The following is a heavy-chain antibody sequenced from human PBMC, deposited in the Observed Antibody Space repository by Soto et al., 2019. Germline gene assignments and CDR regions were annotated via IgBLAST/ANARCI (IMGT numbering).Heavy chain of an antibody. CDR2: ISHSGRS. J-gene: IGHJ4*02. Sequence: SGNLSLTCAGSGFSIPTAYFWGWIRQPPGKGLGWIGLISHSGRSVSHPSFKSPANISLDTKNHAFYLTLKSVTAADTAVYYCARGRSFRLVGVALDSWGQGTLVNAP. D-gene: IGHD3-16*02. V-gene: IGHV4-38-2*01. CDR3: ARGRSFRLVGVALDS. CDR1: GFSIPTAYF.